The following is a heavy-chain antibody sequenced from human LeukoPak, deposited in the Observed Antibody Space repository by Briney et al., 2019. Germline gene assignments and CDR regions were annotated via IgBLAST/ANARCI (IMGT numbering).Heavy chain of an antibody. D-gene: IGHD6-25*01. CDR3: AKAGYSSAYYFDY. Sequence: GGSLRLSCAASGFTFSSYGMHWVRQAPGKGLEWVAVISCDGSNKYYADSVKGRFTISRDNSKNTLYLQMNSLRAEDTAVYYCAKAGYSSAYYFDYWGQGTLVTVSS. V-gene: IGHV3-30*18. CDR2: ISCDGSNK. J-gene: IGHJ4*02. CDR1: GFTFSSYG.